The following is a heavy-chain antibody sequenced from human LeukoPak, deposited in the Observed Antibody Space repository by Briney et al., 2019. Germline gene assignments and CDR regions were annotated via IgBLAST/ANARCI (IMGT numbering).Heavy chain of an antibody. CDR1: GGSFSGYY. CDR3: ARSRNYYDSSGYFSVDAFDI. CDR2: INHSGST. J-gene: IGHJ3*02. D-gene: IGHD3-22*01. Sequence: SETLSLTCAVYGGSFSGYYWSWIRQPPGKGLEWIGEINHSGSTYYNPSLKSRVTISVDTSKSQFSLKLSSVTAADTAAYYCARSRNYYDSSGYFSVDAFDIWGQGTMVTVSS. V-gene: IGHV4-34*09.